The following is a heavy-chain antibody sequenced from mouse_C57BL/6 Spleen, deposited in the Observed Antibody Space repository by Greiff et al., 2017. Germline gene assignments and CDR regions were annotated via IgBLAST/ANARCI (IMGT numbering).Heavy chain of an antibody. CDR1: GYTFTDYE. V-gene: IGHV1-15*01. J-gene: IGHJ3*01. CDR3: TRGNVPGSSSFAY. D-gene: IGHD1-1*01. CDR2: IDPETGGT. Sequence: VQLQQSGAELVRPGASVTLSCKASGYTFTDYEMHWVKQTPVHGLEWIGAIDPETGGTAYNQKFKGKAILTADKSSSTAYMELRSLASEDSAVYYCTRGNVPGSSSFAYWGQGTLVTVSA.